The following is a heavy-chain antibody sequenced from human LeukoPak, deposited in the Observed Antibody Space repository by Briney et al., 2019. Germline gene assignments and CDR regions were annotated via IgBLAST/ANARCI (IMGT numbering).Heavy chain of an antibody. CDR2: IIPIFGTA. D-gene: IGHD5-24*01. V-gene: IGHV1-69*13. J-gene: IGHJ4*02. CDR1: GGTFSSYA. CDR3: ARTWVEMATMGEGIPNYFDY. Sequence: SVKVSCKASGGTFSSYAISWVRQAPGQGLEWMGGIIPIFGTANYAQKFQGRVTITADESTSTAYMELSSLRSEDTAVYYCARTWVEMATMGEGIPNYFDYWGQGTLVTVSS.